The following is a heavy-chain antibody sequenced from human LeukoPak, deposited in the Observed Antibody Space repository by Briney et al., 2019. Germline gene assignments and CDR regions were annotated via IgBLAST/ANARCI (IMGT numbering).Heavy chain of an antibody. CDR3: ARAPLVLQYRWWFDP. J-gene: IGHJ5*02. Sequence: GGSLRLSCSASGFTFSRYEMNWVRQAPGKGLEWISYISGSGDTTYYADSVKGRFTISRDNAKNSLDLQMNSLRVEDTAVYHCARAPLVLQYRWWFDPWGQGTLVIVSS. V-gene: IGHV3-48*03. CDR2: ISGSGDTT. D-gene: IGHD5-24*01. CDR1: GFTFSRYE.